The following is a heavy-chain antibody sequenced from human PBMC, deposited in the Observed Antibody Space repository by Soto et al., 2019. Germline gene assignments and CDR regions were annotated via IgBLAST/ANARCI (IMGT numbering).Heavy chain of an antibody. D-gene: IGHD7-27*01. CDR3: AKETQANLGTGGFDF. CDR2: VSWNSGSV. V-gene: IGHV3-9*02. Sequence: EVQLVESGGGLTQPGRSLRLSCAASGFTSDDYAMHWVRQAPGKGLEWVSGVSWNSGSVDYADSVKGRFTISRDNAKNSLYLQINSLRTDDTALYYCAKETQANLGTGGFDFWGQGTLVTVSS. CDR1: GFTSDDYA. J-gene: IGHJ4*02.